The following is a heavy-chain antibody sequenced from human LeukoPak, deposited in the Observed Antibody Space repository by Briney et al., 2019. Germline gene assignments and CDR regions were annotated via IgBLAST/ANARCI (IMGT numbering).Heavy chain of an antibody. CDR2: INHSGST. D-gene: IGHD3-3*01. CDR3: AKGPPHHYDFWSGYYTGPMDV. CDR1: GGSFSGYY. V-gene: IGHV4-34*01. Sequence: ASETLSLTCAVYGGSFSGYYWSWIRQPPGKGLEWIGEINHSGSTNYNPPLKSRVTISVDTSKNQFSLKLSSVTAADTAVYYCAKGPPHHYDFWSGYYTGPMDVWGKGTTVTVSS. J-gene: IGHJ6*03.